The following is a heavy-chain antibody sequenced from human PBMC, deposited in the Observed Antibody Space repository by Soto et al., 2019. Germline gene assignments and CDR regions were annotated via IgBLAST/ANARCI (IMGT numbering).Heavy chain of an antibody. D-gene: IGHD3-22*01. CDR2: ISGSGGST. CDR3: AMVSFGSSGFDY. J-gene: IGHJ4*02. Sequence: PGGSLRLSCAASGFTFSSYAMSWVRQAPGKGLEWVSAISGSGGSTYYADSVKGRFTISRDNSKNTLYLQMNSLRAEDTAVYYCAMVSFGSSGFDYWGQGTLVTVSS. V-gene: IGHV3-23*01. CDR1: GFTFSSYA.